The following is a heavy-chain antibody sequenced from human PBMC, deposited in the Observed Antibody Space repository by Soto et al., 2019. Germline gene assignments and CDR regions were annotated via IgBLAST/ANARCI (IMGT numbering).Heavy chain of an antibody. CDR3: ARSLRAVAGLDSFEI. CDR2: ISSGGSYR. V-gene: IGHV3-21*01. J-gene: IGHJ3*02. CDR1: GFTFNDFS. Sequence: GGSLRLSCAASGFTFNDFSMNWVRQAPGKGLEWVSSISSGGSYRFYADSMKGRFTISRDNTKKSLYLQMNSLRAEDTALYYCARSLRAVAGLDSFEIWGQGTVVTVSS. D-gene: IGHD6-19*01.